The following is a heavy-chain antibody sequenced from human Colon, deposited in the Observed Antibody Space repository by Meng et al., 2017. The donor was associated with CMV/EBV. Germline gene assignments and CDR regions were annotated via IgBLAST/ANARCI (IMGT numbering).Heavy chain of an antibody. D-gene: IGHD1-14*01. CDR2: VKTTAEGGPT. V-gene: IGHV3-15*01. J-gene: IGHJ4*02. Sequence: GESLKISCAASGFTFSSYSMNWVRQAPGKGLEWIGRVKTTAEGGPTDYIAPVKGRFTISRDDSKNMVFLQMNSLRTDDTAVYYCTTRIRTTNDFWGQGTLVTVSS. CDR3: TTRIRTTNDF. CDR1: GFTFSSYS.